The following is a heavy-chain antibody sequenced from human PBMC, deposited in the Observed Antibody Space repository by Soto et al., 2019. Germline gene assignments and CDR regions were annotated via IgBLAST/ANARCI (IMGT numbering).Heavy chain of an antibody. CDR1: GYTFTSYA. CDR2: INAGNGNT. D-gene: IGHD3-10*01. V-gene: IGHV1-3*01. Sequence: ASVKVSCKASGYTFTSYAMHWVRQAPGQRLEWMGWINAGNGNTKYSQKFQGRVTITRDTSASTAYMELSSLRSEDTAVYYCARAENLKAYYYGSGSYYNYYYYYMDVWGKGTTVTVSS. CDR3: ARAENLKAYYYGSGSYYNYYYYYMDV. J-gene: IGHJ6*03.